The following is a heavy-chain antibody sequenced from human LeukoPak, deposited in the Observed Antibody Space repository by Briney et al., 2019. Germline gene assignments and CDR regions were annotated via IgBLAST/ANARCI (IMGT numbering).Heavy chain of an antibody. CDR3: AKGFHYYDSSGYYYAGVKSPIDY. CDR1: GFTFSSYA. D-gene: IGHD3-22*01. CDR2: ISGSGGST. V-gene: IGHV3-23*01. J-gene: IGHJ4*02. Sequence: GGSLRLSCAASGFTFSSYAMSWVRQAPGKGLEWVSAISGSGGSTYYADSVKGRFTISRDNSKNTLYLQMNSLRAEDTAVYYCAKGFHYYDSSGYYYAGVKSPIDYWGQGTLVTVSS.